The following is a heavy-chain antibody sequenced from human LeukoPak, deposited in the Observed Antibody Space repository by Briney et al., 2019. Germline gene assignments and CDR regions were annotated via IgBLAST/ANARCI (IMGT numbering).Heavy chain of an antibody. D-gene: IGHD3-9*01. Sequence: GGSLRLSCAASGFPFTTYSMSWVRQAPGRGLEWLSAASASGDRTYYADSVKGRFTISRDNSNDTLYLQMNSLRAEDTAVYYCAQCGNFDWFDYWGQGILVTVSS. CDR3: AQCGNFDWFDY. V-gene: IGHV3-23*01. CDR1: GFPFTTYS. CDR2: ASASGDRT. J-gene: IGHJ4*02.